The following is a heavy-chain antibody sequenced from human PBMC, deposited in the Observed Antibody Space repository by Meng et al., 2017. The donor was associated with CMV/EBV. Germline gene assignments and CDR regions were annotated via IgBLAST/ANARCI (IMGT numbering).Heavy chain of an antibody. Sequence: ASVKVSCKASGYTFTSYYMHWVRQAPGQGLEWMGIINPSGGSTSYAQKFQGRVTMTRGTSTSTVYMELSSLRSEDTAVYYCARGGADCSSTSCYRGNYYYYYGMDVWGQGTTVTVSS. CDR2: INPSGGST. CDR3: ARGGADCSSTSCYRGNYYYYYGMDV. J-gene: IGHJ6*02. CDR1: GYTFTSYY. V-gene: IGHV1-46*01. D-gene: IGHD2-2*01.